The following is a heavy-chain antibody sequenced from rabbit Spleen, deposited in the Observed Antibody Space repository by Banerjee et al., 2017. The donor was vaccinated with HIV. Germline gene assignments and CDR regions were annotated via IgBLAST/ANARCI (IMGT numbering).Heavy chain of an antibody. Sequence: GSTDYASWVNGRFTISSDNAQNTVDLQMSGLTAADTATYFCARDLAGVIGWNFNLWGPGTLVTVS. CDR2: GST. CDR3: ARDLAGVIGWNFNL. J-gene: IGHJ4*01. V-gene: IGHV1S8*01. D-gene: IGHD4-1*01.